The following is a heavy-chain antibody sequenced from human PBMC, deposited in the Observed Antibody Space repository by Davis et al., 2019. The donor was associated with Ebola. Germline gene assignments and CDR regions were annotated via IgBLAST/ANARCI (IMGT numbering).Heavy chain of an antibody. Sequence: GGSLRLSCAASGFTFSSYAMSWVRQAPGKGLEWVSGISASGGYTQYSYGDSVKGRFTISRDNSKNTLFLQMNSLRAEDTAVYYCARSGYSYGYPEYFPHWGQGTLVTVSS. D-gene: IGHD5-18*01. CDR3: ARSGYSYGYPEYFPH. CDR2: ISASGGYT. CDR1: GFTFSSYA. V-gene: IGHV3-23*01. J-gene: IGHJ1*01.